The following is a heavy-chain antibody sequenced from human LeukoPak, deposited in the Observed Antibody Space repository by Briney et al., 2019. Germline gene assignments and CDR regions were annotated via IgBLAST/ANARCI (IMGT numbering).Heavy chain of an antibody. CDR1: GFTVSSNY. V-gene: IGHV3-53*01. CDR3: AREDSSGWYYFDY. J-gene: IGHJ4*02. Sequence: PGGSLRLSCAASGFTVSSNYMSWVRQAPGKGLEWVSVIYNGGSTYYADSVKGRFTISRDNSKNTLYLQMNSLRAEDMAVYYCAREDSSGWYYFDYWGQGTLVTVSS. CDR2: IYNGGST. D-gene: IGHD6-19*01.